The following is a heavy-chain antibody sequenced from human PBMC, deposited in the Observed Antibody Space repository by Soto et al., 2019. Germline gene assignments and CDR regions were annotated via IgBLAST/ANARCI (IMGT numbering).Heavy chain of an antibody. CDR1: GGSVISAGYY. CDR3: ARTTAVPNTLRSRYFFDY. V-gene: IGHV4-31*03. J-gene: IGHJ4*02. D-gene: IGHD4-17*01. Sequence: SETLSLTCTFSGGSVISAGYYWSWIRQHPGKGLEWIGYIYYSGSTHYNPSLKSRVTISVDTSKNQFSLNLSSVTAADTAVYYCARTTAVPNTLRSRYFFDYWGQGTLVTVSS. CDR2: IYYSGST.